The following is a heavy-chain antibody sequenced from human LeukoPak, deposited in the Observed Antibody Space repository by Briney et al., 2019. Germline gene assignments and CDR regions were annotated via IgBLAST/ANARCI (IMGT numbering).Heavy chain of an antibody. CDR1: GGSISSYY. CDR3: AGHHPRNTVDF. J-gene: IGHJ4*02. Sequence: SETLSLTCTVSGGSISSYYWSWIRQPPGKGLEWIAYISDIGSINYDPSLKSRVTISLETSKNQFSLKLSSVTAADTAVYYCAGHHPRNTVDFWGQGTLVTVSS. V-gene: IGHV4-59*08. CDR2: ISDIGSI. D-gene: IGHD2/OR15-2a*01.